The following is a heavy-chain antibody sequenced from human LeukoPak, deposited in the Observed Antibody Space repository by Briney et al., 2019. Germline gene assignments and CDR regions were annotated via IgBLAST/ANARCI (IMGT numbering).Heavy chain of an antibody. Sequence: GGSLRLSCAASGITFGNNWMHWVRQGPGKGLVWISRINSDGGGAIYADSVKGRFTVSKDNAKNTLYLQMNSLRAEDTAVYYCARDVPHNWFDTWGQGTLVTVSS. CDR3: ARDVPHNWFDT. CDR2: INSDGGGA. J-gene: IGHJ5*02. V-gene: IGHV3-74*01. CDR1: GITFGNNW.